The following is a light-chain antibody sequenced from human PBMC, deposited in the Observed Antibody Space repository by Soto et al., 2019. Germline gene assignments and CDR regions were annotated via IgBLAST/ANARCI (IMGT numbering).Light chain of an antibody. CDR1: SSNIGSNY. CDR3: AAWDDNLSAL. J-gene: IGLJ2*01. CDR2: RNN. Sequence: SVLTQPPSASGTPGQRVTISCSGSSSNIGSNYVYWYQQLPGTTPKLLIYRNNQRPSGVPDRFSGSKSGTSASLAISGLRSEDEADYYCAAWDDNLSALFGGGTKVTVL. V-gene: IGLV1-47*01.